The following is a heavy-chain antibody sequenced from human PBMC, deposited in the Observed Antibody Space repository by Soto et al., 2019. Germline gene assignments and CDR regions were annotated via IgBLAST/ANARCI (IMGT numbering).Heavy chain of an antibody. J-gene: IGHJ4*02. CDR2: IYYSGST. V-gene: IGHV4-31*03. Sequence: SETLSLTCTVSGGSISSGGYYWIWIRHHPGKGLEWIGYIYYSGSTYYNPSLKSRVTISVDTSKNQFSLKLSSVTAADTAVYYCARAIVGIFGVVTRYYFDYWGQGTLVTVSS. CDR3: ARAIVGIFGVVTRYYFDY. CDR1: GGSISSGGYY. D-gene: IGHD3-3*01.